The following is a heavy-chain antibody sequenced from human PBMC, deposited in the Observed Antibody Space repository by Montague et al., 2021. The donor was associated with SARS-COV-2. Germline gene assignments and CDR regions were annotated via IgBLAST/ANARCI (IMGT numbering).Heavy chain of an antibody. CDR2: ISSSGSTI. D-gene: IGHD4-17*01. J-gene: IGHJ6*02. CDR3: ARDPGYGDFYYYGMDV. Sequence: SLRLSCAASGFTFSNYEMNWVRQAPGKGLEWVLYISSSGSTIYYADSVKGRFTISRDNAQNSLYLQMNSLRAEDTGVYYCARDPGYGDFYYYGMDVWGQGTTVTVSS. CDR1: GFTFSNYE. V-gene: IGHV3-48*03.